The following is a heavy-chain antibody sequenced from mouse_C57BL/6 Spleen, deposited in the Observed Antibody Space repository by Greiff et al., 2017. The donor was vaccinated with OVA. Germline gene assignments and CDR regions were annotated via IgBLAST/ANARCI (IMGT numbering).Heavy chain of an antibody. V-gene: IGHV2-5*01. Sequence: VQRVESGPGLVQPSQSLSITCTVSGFSLTSYGVHWVRQSPGKGLEWLGVIWRGGSTDYNAAFMSRLSITKDNSKSQVFFKMNSLQADDTAIYYCAKTDYDGTFYAMDYWGQGTSVTVSS. CDR1: GFSLTSYG. D-gene: IGHD2-3*01. CDR2: IWRGGST. J-gene: IGHJ4*01. CDR3: AKTDYDGTFYAMDY.